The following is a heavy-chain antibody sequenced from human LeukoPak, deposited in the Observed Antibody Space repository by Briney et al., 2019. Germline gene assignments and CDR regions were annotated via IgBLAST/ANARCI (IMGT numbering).Heavy chain of an antibody. CDR1: RFTFKDFG. CDR2: IWYDGSNK. CDR3: ARADETSWIDY. J-gene: IGHJ4*02. D-gene: IGHD2-2*01. Sequence: GRSLRLSCVASRFTFKDFGMHWVRQAPGKGLEWVAVIWYDGSNKYYADSVKGRFTVSRDNSKNTLYLQMNSLRAEDTAVYYCARADETSWIDYWGQGTLVTVSS. V-gene: IGHV3-33*01.